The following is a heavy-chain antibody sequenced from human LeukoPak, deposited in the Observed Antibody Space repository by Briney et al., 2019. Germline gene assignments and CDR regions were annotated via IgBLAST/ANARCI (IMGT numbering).Heavy chain of an antibody. Sequence: GESLKISCKGSGYSFTSYWIAWVRQMPGKGLEWMGIIYPGDSDTTYSPSFQGQVTISADKSISTAYLQWSSLKASDTATYYCARLSPGLGATAEYWGQGTLVTVSS. CDR1: GYSFTSYW. D-gene: IGHD1-26*01. CDR3: ARLSPGLGATAEY. CDR2: IYPGDSDT. V-gene: IGHV5-51*01. J-gene: IGHJ4*02.